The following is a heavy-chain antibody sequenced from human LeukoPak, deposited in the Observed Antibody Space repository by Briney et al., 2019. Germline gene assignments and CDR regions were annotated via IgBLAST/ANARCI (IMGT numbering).Heavy chain of an antibody. Sequence: GGSLRLSCAASGFTFSHYYMSWIRQAPGKGLEWVSYISSGDNTIYYADSVKGRFTMSRDNAKNSLYLQMNSLRAEDTAVYYCARVMGNYATDYWGQGTLVTVSS. CDR2: ISSGDNTI. CDR3: ARVMGNYATDY. CDR1: GFTFSHYY. V-gene: IGHV3-11*04. J-gene: IGHJ4*02. D-gene: IGHD1-7*01.